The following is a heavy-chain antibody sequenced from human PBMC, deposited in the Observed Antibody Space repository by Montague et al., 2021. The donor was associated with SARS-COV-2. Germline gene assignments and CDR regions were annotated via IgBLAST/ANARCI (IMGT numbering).Heavy chain of an antibody. D-gene: IGHD2-15*01. V-gene: IGHV4-39*07. Sequence: SETLSLTCTVSGGSISSSNYYWGWIRQPPGKGLEWIGNMYYSGSTYYNPSLKSRVTISVDTSKNQFSLKLSSVTAADTAVYYCARGSCCSGGSCYSEWYPHSYCGLDGWGQGTTVTVSS. J-gene: IGHJ6*02. CDR3: ARGSCCSGGSCYSEWYPHSYCGLDG. CDR2: MYYSGST. CDR1: GGSISSSNYY.